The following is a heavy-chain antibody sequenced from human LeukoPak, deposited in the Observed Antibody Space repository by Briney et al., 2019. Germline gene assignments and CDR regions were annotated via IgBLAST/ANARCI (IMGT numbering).Heavy chain of an antibody. D-gene: IGHD6-6*01. CDR1: GFAFTDYA. CDR3: AREAAPKRREYSDAFDI. J-gene: IGHJ3*02. V-gene: IGHV3-33*01. CDR2: MWPDGSKA. Sequence: EGPLRLSCAATGFAFTDYAMHWVRQAPGEGLQGVAYMWPDGSKAHYADSVRGRFTISRDQSKDTVYLQMSSLRAEDTALYYCAREAAPKRREYSDAFDIWGQGTMVTVSS.